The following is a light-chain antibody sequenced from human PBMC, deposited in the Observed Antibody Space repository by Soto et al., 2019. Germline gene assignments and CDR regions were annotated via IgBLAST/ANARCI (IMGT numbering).Light chain of an antibody. J-gene: IGKJ4*01. Sequence: ENVLTQSPGTLSLSPGERDTLSCRASQSISSSYLAWYQQKPGQTPRLLIYHASNRATGIPDRFSGSGSGTDFTLTISRLEPEDFAVYYCQQYGDSLLTFGGGTKVEIK. V-gene: IGKV3-20*01. CDR1: QSISSSY. CDR3: QQYGDSLLT. CDR2: HAS.